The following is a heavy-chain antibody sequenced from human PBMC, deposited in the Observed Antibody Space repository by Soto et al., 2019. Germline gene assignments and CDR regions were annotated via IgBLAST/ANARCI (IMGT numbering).Heavy chain of an antibody. D-gene: IGHD3-16*01. CDR3: ARDQRSYGEPPFDS. CDR2: INPNSGDT. V-gene: IGHV1-2*02. J-gene: IGHJ4*02. CDR1: RYTLTGYS. Sequence: ASVKVACKASRYTLTGYSKHWVRQAPGQRLEWMGWINPNSGDTKYAQKFQGRVTMTRDTSISTVYMELSSLIYDDTAVYYCARDQRSYGEPPFDSWAQGTLVTVSS.